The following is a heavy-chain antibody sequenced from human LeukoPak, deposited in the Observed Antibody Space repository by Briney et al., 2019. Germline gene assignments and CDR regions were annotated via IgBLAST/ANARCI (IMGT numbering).Heavy chain of an antibody. CDR3: ARAGRDQLERSYYFDY. CDR2: IYTSGST. D-gene: IGHD2-2*01. J-gene: IGHJ4*02. V-gene: IGHV4-61*02. Sequence: SQTLSLTCTVSGGSISSGSYYWSWIRQPAGKGLEWIGRIYTSGSTNYNPSLKSRVTISVDTSKNQFSLKLSSVTAADTAVYYCARAGRDQLERSYYFDYWGQGTLVTVSS. CDR1: GGSISSGSYY.